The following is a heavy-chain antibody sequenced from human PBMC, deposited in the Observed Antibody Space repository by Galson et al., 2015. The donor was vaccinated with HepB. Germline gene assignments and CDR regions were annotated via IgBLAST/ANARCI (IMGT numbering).Heavy chain of an antibody. J-gene: IGHJ4*02. V-gene: IGHV5-51*01. CDR1: GYSFTSYW. D-gene: IGHD6-13*01. CDR3: ARLKRIAAAELVGANDY. CDR2: IYPGDSDT. Sequence: QSGAEVKKPGESLKISCKGSGYSFTSYWIGWVRQMPGKGLEWMGIIYPGDSDTRYSPSFQGQVTISADKSISTAYLQWSSLKASDTAMYYCARLKRIAAAELVGANDYWGQGTLVTVSS.